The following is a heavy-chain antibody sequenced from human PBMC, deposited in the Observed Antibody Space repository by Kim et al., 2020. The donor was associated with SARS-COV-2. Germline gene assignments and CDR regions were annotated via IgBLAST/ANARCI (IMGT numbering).Heavy chain of an antibody. D-gene: IGHD7-27*01. Sequence: SETLSLTCTVSGGSISSSSYYWGWIRQPPGKGLEWIGSIYYSGSTYYNPSLKSRVTISVDTSKNQFSLKLSSVTAADTAVYYCARGLPWVYFVYWGQGTLVTVSS. CDR3: ARGLPWVYFVY. J-gene: IGHJ4*02. CDR2: IYYSGST. CDR1: GGSISSSSYY. V-gene: IGHV4-39*01.